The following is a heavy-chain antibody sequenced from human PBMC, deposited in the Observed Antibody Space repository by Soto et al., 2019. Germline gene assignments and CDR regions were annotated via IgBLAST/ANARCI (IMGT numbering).Heavy chain of an antibody. V-gene: IGHV3-23*01. CDR1: GFSFNNYA. CDR2: ISGSGGGT. CDR3: ARVAYYYDSSGYFY. Sequence: GGSLRLSCAASGFSFNNYAMSWVRQAPGKGLEWVSSISGSGGGTYYADSLKGRFTISRDNSKNTLYLQMNSLRAADTAVYYCARVAYYYDSSGYFYWGQGTLVTVSS. J-gene: IGHJ4*02. D-gene: IGHD3-22*01.